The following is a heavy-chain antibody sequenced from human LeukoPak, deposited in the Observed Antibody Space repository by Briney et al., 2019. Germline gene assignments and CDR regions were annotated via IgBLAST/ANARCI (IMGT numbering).Heavy chain of an antibody. J-gene: IGHJ3*02. CDR1: GFTFSSYS. Sequence: GGSLRLSCAASGFTFSSYSMNWVPQAPGKGLEWVASISSSSSYIYYADSVKGRFTISRDNAKNSLYLQMNSLRAEDTAVYYCAGGHCGGDCYAFDIWGQGTMVTVSS. CDR3: AGGHCGGDCYAFDI. V-gene: IGHV3-21*04. D-gene: IGHD2-21*02. CDR2: ISSSSSYI.